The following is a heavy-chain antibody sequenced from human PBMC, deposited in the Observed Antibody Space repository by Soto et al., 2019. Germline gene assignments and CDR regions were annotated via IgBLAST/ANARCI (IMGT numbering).Heavy chain of an antibody. CDR1: GGTFSSYA. Sequence: VKVSCKASGGTFSSYAISWVRQAPGQGLEWMGGIIPIFGTANYAQKFQGRVTITADESTSTAYMELSSLRSEDTAVYYCATGAPFSMIVVVITTGAFHYWGQGTLVTVSS. D-gene: IGHD3-22*01. CDR3: ATGAPFSMIVVVITTGAFHY. V-gene: IGHV1-69*01. CDR2: IIPIFGTA. J-gene: IGHJ4*02.